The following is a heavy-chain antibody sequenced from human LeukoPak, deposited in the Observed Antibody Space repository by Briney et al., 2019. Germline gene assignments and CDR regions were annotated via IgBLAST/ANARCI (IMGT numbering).Heavy chain of an antibody. CDR2: ISYDGSNK. CDR3: AKRGSSWYSGFDY. CDR1: GFNFRDHW. D-gene: IGHD6-13*01. Sequence: GGSLRLSCAVSGFNFRDHWMDWVRQAPGKGLEWVAVISYDGSNKYYADSVKGRFTISRDNSKNTLYLQMNSLRVEDTAVYYCAKRGSSWYSGFDYWGQGTLVTVSS. V-gene: IGHV3-30-3*01. J-gene: IGHJ4*02.